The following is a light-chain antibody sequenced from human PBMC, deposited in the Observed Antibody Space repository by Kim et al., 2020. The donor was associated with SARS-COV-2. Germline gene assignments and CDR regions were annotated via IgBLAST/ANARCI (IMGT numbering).Light chain of an antibody. V-gene: IGLV1-44*01. J-gene: IGLJ2*01. CDR3: AAWDDSLNGPV. Sequence: GQGVTISCTGSSSNIGGNNVNWYQQFPGAAPKFLIYSNNQRPSGVPDRFSGSKSGTSASLAISGLQSEDEADYYCAAWDDSLNGPVFGGGTQLTVL. CDR2: SNN. CDR1: SSNIGGNN.